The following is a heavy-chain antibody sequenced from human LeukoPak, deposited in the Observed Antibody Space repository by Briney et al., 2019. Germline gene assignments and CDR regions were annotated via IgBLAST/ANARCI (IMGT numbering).Heavy chain of an antibody. V-gene: IGHV3-23*01. CDR3: AKDPSSGWEGYFDY. J-gene: IGHJ4*02. CDR1: GFAFSNYG. D-gene: IGHD6-19*01. CDR2: ISGGGGST. Sequence: GGSLRLSCAASGFAFSNYGMNWVRQAPGKGLEWVSGISGGGGSTYYADSVKGRFTISRDNSKKTLYLQMNSLRAEDTAIYYCAKDPSSGWEGYFDYWGQGTLVSVSS.